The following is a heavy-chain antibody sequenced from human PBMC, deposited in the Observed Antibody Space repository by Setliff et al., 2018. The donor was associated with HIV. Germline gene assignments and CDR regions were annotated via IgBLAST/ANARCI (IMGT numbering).Heavy chain of an antibody. V-gene: IGHV4-61*08. CDR3: ARGATLLPGYSDRWEYFYMDV. Sequence: SETLSLTCAVFGGSFTDIGGSFTDYYWSWVRQPPGKGLEWIGYIYSGGITNYNPPLKSRATISVDTSKNQFSLRLNSVTAADTAVYYCARGATLLPGYSDRWEYFYMDVWGKGTTVTVS. D-gene: IGHD5-12*01. J-gene: IGHJ6*03. CDR2: IYSGGIT. CDR1: GGSFTDIGGSFTDYY.